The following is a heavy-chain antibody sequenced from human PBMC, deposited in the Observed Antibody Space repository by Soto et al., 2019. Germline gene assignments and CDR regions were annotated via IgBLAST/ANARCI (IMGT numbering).Heavy chain of an antibody. J-gene: IGHJ6*02. CDR2: ISAYNGNT. CDR1: GYTFTSYG. Sequence: ASVKVSCKASGYTFTSYGISWVRQAPGQGLEWMGWISAYNGNTNYAQKLQGRVTMTTDTSTSTAYMELRSLRSDDTAVYYCARGSWNYDSSGYYYYYGMDVWGQGTTVTVSS. V-gene: IGHV1-18*01. D-gene: IGHD3-22*01. CDR3: ARGSWNYDSSGYYYYYGMDV.